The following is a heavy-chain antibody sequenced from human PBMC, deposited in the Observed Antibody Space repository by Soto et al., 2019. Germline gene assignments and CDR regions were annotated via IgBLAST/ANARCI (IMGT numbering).Heavy chain of an antibody. CDR3: ARTRTVAYYYGMDV. D-gene: IGHD4-4*01. Sequence: SETVSRTCTVCGGSVSSYYWSWIRQPPGKGLEWIGSIYYSGSTFYNPSLKSRVTISVDTSKNQFSLKLSSVTAADTAVYYCARTRTVAYYYGMDVWGQGTTVTVS. CDR1: GGSVSSYY. J-gene: IGHJ6*02. V-gene: IGHV4-59*05. CDR2: IYYSGST.